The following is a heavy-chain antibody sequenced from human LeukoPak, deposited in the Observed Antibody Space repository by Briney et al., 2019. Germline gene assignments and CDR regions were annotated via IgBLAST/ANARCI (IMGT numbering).Heavy chain of an antibody. Sequence: HPGGSLRLSCAVSGLTVNNNYVNWVRQAPGKGLVWVSRINNDGSSTSYADSVKGRFTISRDNAKNTLYLQMNSLRAEDTAVYYCARDYGTLTDSDYWGQGTLVSVSS. CDR2: INNDGSST. J-gene: IGHJ4*02. D-gene: IGHD1-20*01. CDR3: ARDYGTLTDSDY. CDR1: GLTVNNNY. V-gene: IGHV3-74*01.